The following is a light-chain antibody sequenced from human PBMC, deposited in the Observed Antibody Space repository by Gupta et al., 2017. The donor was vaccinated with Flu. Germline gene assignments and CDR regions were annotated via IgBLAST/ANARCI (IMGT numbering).Light chain of an antibody. CDR1: SGNIANTY. CDR3: QSYDRSNWV. CDR2: EDN. Sequence: FMLTQPHSVSESPGHTVTISCTRNSGNIANTYVQWYQHRPGSSPTTVIYEDNHRPSGVPDRFSGSIDSSSNSAALTISGLKTEDEDDYYCQSYDRSNWVFGGGTKLTVL. V-gene: IGLV6-57*01. J-gene: IGLJ3*02.